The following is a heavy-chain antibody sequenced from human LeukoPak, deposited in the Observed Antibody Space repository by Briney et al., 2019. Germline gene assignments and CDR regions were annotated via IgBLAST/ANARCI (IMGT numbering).Heavy chain of an antibody. CDR3: AKEVQVERRKDGFAI. CDR1: VFTFSNYE. D-gene: IGHD1-1*01. Sequence: PGGSLRLSCAASVFTFSNYEVKGVRQSPGKGVEGVAHILYDGSNKYYADSVKGRFTISRDNTKNTLYLQMNSLRAADTAVYYCAKEVQVERRKDGFAIWGQGTMVSVSS. CDR2: ILYDGSNK. J-gene: IGHJ3*02. V-gene: IGHV3-30*18.